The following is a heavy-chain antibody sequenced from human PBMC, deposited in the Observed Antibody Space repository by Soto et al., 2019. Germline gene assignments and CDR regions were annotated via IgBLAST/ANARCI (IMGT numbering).Heavy chain of an antibody. CDR1: GFKFYDYA. CDR2: INFNRANT. V-gene: IGHV3-9*01. D-gene: IGHD2-2*01. J-gene: IGHJ4*02. CDR3: ARDLSTRSILGNFAS. Sequence: SLRLSCAASGFKFYDYAKQWARQAAGKGLEWGSNINFNRANTAYAESVKGRFTISRDNAKNSLYLQMNSLRAEDTAFYFCARDLSTRSILGNFASWGQG.